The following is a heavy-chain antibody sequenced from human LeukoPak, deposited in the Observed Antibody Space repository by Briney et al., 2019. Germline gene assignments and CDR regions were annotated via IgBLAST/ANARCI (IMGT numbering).Heavy chain of an antibody. D-gene: IGHD4-17*01. V-gene: IGHV3-23*01. Sequence: GGSLRLSCAASGFTFSSYAMSWVRQAPGKGLEWVSAISGSGGSTYYADSVKGRFTISRDNSKNTLYLQMNSLRAEDTAVYYCARVVDHDYGDYYLGYWGQGTLVTVSS. CDR2: ISGSGGST. CDR1: GFTFSSYA. CDR3: ARVVDHDYGDYYLGY. J-gene: IGHJ4*02.